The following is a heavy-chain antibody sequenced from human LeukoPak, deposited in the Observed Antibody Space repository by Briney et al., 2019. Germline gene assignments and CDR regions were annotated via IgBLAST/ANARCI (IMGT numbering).Heavy chain of an antibody. CDR3: ARGDGYNLDLDY. J-gene: IGHJ4*02. D-gene: IGHD5-24*01. CDR1: GYTFTSYY. CDR2: INPNSGGT. Sequence: ASVKVSCKASGYTFTSYYMHWVRQAPGQGLEWMGWINPNSGGTNYAQKFQGRVTMTRDTSASTAYMGLSSLRSEDMAVYYCARGDGYNLDLDYWGQGTLVTVSS. V-gene: IGHV1-2*02.